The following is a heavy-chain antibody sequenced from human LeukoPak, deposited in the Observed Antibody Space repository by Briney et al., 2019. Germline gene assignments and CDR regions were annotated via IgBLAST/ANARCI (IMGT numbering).Heavy chain of an antibody. Sequence: PGRSLRLSCAASGFTFSSYGMHWVRQAPGKGLELAAVIWYDGSNKYYADSVKGRFTISRDNSKNTLYLQMNSLRAEDTAVYYCARQESLRFLEWLPHYYYYYGMDVWGQGTTVTVSS. J-gene: IGHJ6*02. CDR2: IWYDGSNK. V-gene: IGHV3-33*01. D-gene: IGHD3-3*01. CDR1: GFTFSSYG. CDR3: ARQESLRFLEWLPHYYYYYGMDV.